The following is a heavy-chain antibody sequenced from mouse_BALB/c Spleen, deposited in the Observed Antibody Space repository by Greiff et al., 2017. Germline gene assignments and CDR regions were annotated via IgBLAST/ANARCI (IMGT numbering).Heavy chain of an antibody. CDR3: ARPSRTTAPYWYFDV. V-gene: IGHV3-8*02. Sequence: EVNVVESGPSLVKPSQTLSLTCSVTGDSITSGYWNWIRKFPGNKLEYMGYISYSGSTYYNPSLKSRISITRDTSKNQYYLQLNSVTTEDTATYYCARPSRTTAPYWYFDVWGAGTTVTVSS. CDR2: ISYSGST. CDR1: GDSITSGY. J-gene: IGHJ1*01. D-gene: IGHD1-2*01.